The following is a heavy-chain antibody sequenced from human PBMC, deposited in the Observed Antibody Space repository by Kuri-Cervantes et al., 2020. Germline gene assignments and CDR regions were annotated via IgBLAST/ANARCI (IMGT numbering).Heavy chain of an antibody. D-gene: IGHD1-26*01. Sequence: SQTLSLTCAVSGGSISSGGYSWSWIRQPPGKGLEWIGYIYHSGSTYYNPSLKSRVTISVDRSKNQFSLKLSSVTAADTAVYYCARPRGWGELWAFDIWGQGTMVTVSS. V-gene: IGHV4-30-2*01. CDR3: ARPRGWGELWAFDI. CDR1: GGSISSGGYS. J-gene: IGHJ3*02. CDR2: IYHSGST.